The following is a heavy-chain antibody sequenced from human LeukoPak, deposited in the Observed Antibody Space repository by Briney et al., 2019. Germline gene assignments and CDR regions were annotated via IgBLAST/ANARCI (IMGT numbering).Heavy chain of an antibody. D-gene: IGHD4-11*01. CDR1: GFPFNIFA. V-gene: IGHV3-64*01. CDR2: ITNNGGST. CDR3: VRWGYYSNYDY. Sequence: PGGSLRLSCAASGFPFNIFAMHWVRQAPGRGLEYVSAITNNGGSTYYANSVKGRFTISRDNSKNTPYLQMGSRKPEDMAVYYCVRWGYYSNYDYWGQGTLVTVSS. J-gene: IGHJ4*02.